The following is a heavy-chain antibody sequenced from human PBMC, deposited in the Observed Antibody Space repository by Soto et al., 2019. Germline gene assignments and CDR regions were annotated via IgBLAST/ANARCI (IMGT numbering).Heavy chain of an antibody. V-gene: IGHV3-23*01. Sequence: GGSLRLSCAASGFTFSSYAMSWVRQAPGKGLEWVSAISGSGGSTYYADSVKGRSTISRDNSKNTLYLQMNSLRAEDTAVYYCAKDLVGATIGYFDYWGQGTLVIVSS. D-gene: IGHD1-26*01. CDR1: GFTFSSYA. J-gene: IGHJ4*02. CDR3: AKDLVGATIGYFDY. CDR2: ISGSGGST.